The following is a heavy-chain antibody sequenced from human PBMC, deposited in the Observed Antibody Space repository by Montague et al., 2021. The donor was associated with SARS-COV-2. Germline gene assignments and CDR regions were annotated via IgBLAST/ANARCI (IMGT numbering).Heavy chain of an antibody. V-gene: IGHV4-38-2*02. CDR2: IYHSGTT. CDR1: GFSIGSGYY. D-gene: IGHD3-16*01. J-gene: IGHJ3*02. Sequence: SETLSLTCTVSGFSIGSGYYGGWLRQPPGKGLEWIGSIYHSGTTXYNPPLKSRLTKSIDTAKNQFSMRMSSVTAACAAVFFCVSENAGVLRNVFDIWGQGTTVTVSS. CDR3: VSENAGVLRNVFDI.